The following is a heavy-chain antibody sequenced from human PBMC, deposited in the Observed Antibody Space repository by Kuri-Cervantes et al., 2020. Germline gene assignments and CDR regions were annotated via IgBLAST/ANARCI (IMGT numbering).Heavy chain of an antibody. CDR1: GFTFSSYA. Sequence: GGSLRLSCAASGFTFSSYAMHWVRQAPGKGLEWVAAISYDGSNKYYADSVKGRFTISRDNSKNTLYLQMNSLRAEDTAVYYCAGDYGDYGAKTQLNLYYYYYGMDVWGQGTTVTVSS. D-gene: IGHD4-17*01. V-gene: IGHV3-30-3*01. J-gene: IGHJ6*02. CDR3: AGDYGDYGAKTQLNLYYYYYGMDV. CDR2: ISYDGSNK.